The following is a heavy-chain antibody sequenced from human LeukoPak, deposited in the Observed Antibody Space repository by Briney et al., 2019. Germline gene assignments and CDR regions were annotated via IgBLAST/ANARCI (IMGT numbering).Heavy chain of an antibody. V-gene: IGHV4-59*02. CDR1: GGSVSSYY. D-gene: IGHD4-23*01. CDR2: IYYSGST. CDR3: ARVGGTNYYYYGMDV. J-gene: IGHJ6*02. Sequence: SETLSLICSVSGGSVSSYYWSWIRQPPGKGLEGIGYIYYSGSTNYNPSLKSRVTISVDTSKNQFSLKLSSVTAADTAVYYCARVGGTNYYYYGMDVWGQGTTVTVSS.